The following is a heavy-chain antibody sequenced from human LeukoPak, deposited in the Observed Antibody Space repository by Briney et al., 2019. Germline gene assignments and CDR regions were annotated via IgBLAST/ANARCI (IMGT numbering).Heavy chain of an antibody. CDR3: TRGSAISVRTHDS. D-gene: IGHD2-21*01. J-gene: IGHJ5*01. Sequence: SQTLSLTCAISGDSVSSNSAAWKWIRQSPSRGLEWLGRTYYRSKWSNDYAVSVKSRITINPDTSKNQFSLQLNSVTPEDTAVYYSTRGSAISVRTHDSWGQGTLVTVSS. CDR1: GDSVSSNSAA. CDR2: TYYRSKWSN. V-gene: IGHV6-1*01.